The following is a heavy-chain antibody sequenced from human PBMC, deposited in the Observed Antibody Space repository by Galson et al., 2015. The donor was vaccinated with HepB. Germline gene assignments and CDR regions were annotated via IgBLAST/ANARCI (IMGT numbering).Heavy chain of an antibody. J-gene: IGHJ5*02. CDR2: ISAGGGST. V-gene: IGHV3-23*01. CDR3: AKSVVVAAPAPNWFDP. CDR1: GFTFSSYA. D-gene: IGHD2-15*01. Sequence: SLRLSCAASGFTFSSYAMSWVRQAPGKGLEWVSSISAGGGSTYYADSVKGRFTISRDNSKNTLSLQMHSLRAEDTAVYYCAKSVVVAAPAPNWFDPWGQGTLVTVSS.